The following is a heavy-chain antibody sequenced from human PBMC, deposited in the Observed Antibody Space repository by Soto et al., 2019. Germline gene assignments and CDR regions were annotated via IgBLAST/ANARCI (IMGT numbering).Heavy chain of an antibody. V-gene: IGHV3-48*03. D-gene: IGHD2-21*02. CDR3: ARDLEVGYCGGDCPIDY. CDR1: GFTFSSYE. Sequence: LRLSWAASGFTFSSYEMNWVRQAPGKGLEWVSYISSSGSTIYYADSVKGRFTISRDNAKNSLYLQMNSLRAEDTAVYYCARDLEVGYCGGDCPIDYWGQGTLVTVSS. CDR2: ISSSGSTI. J-gene: IGHJ4*02.